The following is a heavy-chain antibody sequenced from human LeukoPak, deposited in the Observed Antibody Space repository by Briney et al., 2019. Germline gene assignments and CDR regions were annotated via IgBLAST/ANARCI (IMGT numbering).Heavy chain of an antibody. CDR3: ARGGLGVYSYGPRDYFNY. V-gene: IGHV3-21*01. CDR1: GFSLSAYS. J-gene: IGHJ4*02. D-gene: IGHD5-18*01. Sequence: GGSLRLSCAASGFSLSAYSMNWVRQAPGKGLEWLSAISRSSDYIYYADSVKGRSTISRDNARNSVYLQMNSLRAEDTAVYYCARGGLGVYSYGPRDYFNYWGQGTLVTVSS. CDR2: ISRSSDYI.